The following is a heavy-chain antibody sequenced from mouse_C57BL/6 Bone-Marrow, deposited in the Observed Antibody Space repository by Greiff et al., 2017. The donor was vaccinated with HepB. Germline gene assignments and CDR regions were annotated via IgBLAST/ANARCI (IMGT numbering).Heavy chain of an antibody. CDR3: ARVSNYFDY. CDR2: IYPGSGNT. D-gene: IGHD1-1*01. CDR1: GYTFTDYY. J-gene: IGHJ2*01. Sequence: VQLQQSGAELVRPGASVKLSCKASGYTFTDYYINWVKQRPGQGLEWIARIYPGSGNTYYNEKFKGKATLTAEKSSSTAYMQLSSLTSEDSAVYFCARVSNYFDYWGQGTTLTVSS. V-gene: IGHV1-76*01.